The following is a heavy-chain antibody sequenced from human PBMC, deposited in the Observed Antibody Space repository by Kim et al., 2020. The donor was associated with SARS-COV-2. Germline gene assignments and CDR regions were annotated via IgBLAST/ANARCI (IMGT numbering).Heavy chain of an antibody. CDR3: TRGLGSGWWGDPYYFDY. D-gene: IGHD6-19*01. CDR1: GGSISSDTYY. CDR2: IYYSGST. J-gene: IGHJ4*02. Sequence: SETLSLTCSVSGGSISSDTYYWGWIRQPPGKGLAWIASIYYSGSTYYNPSLKSRVTMSVDTSKNQFSLKLGSVTAAATAVCYCTRGLGSGWWGDPYYFDYWGQGTLVTVSS. V-gene: IGHV4-39*07.